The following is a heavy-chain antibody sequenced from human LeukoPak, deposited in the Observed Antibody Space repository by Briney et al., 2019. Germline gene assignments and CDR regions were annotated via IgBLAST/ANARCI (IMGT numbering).Heavy chain of an antibody. CDR3: ARGVKAAADNY. Sequence: GGSLRLSCAASGFTFGNYAMSWVRQGPGKGLEWVSTISGSGGSTYYADSVKGRFTISRDNSKNTLFLQMNSLRAEDTAVYYCARGVKAAADNYWGQGTLVTVSS. CDR1: GFTFGNYA. CDR2: ISGSGGST. J-gene: IGHJ4*02. D-gene: IGHD6-13*01. V-gene: IGHV3-23*01.